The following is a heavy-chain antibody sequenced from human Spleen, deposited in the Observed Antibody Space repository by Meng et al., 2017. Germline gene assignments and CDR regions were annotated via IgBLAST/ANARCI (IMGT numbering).Heavy chain of an antibody. V-gene: IGHV3-30*03. CDR2: ISYDGNNK. CDR3: VVGADSPFKD. Sequence: VQLVESGGGVVQPGRSLRLSCAVSGFTFSSYAMHWVRQAPGKGLEWVAVISYDGNNKYYTNSVKGRFTISRDNSKNTLYLQMNSLRGEDTAVYYCVVGADSPFKDWGQGTLVTVSS. CDR1: GFTFSSYA. D-gene: IGHD2-21*01. J-gene: IGHJ4*02.